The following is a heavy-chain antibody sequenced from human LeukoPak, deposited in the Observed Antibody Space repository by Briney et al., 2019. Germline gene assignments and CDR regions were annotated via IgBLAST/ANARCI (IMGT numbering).Heavy chain of an antibody. D-gene: IGHD3-9*01. CDR3: SKWGDYDVLTGYYDSDF. CDR2: IVGSGGST. J-gene: IGHJ4*02. Sequence: GASLRLSCAASGFTFSNYAMSWVRQAPGKGLEWVSAIVGSGGSTYYADSVKGRFSISRDNSKNALFLQMNSLRVEDTALYYCSKWGDYDVLTGYYDSDFWGQGTLVTVSS. CDR1: GFTFSNYA. V-gene: IGHV3-23*01.